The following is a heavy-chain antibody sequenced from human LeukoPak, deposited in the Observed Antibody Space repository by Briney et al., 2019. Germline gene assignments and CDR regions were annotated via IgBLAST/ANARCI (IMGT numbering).Heavy chain of an antibody. CDR3: ARLQGYSYGFGFDY. CDR2: ISAYNGNT. CDR1: GYTFTSYG. Sequence: ASVKVSCKASGYTFTSYGISWVRQAPGQGLEWMGWISAYNGNTNYAQKFQGRVTITADESTSTAYMELSSLRSEDTAVYYYARLQGYSYGFGFDYWGQGTLVTVSS. V-gene: IGHV1-18*01. J-gene: IGHJ4*02. D-gene: IGHD5-18*01.